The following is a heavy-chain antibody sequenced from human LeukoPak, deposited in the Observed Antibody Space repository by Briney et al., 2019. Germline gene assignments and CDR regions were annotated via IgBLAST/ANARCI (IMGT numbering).Heavy chain of an antibody. CDR3: AKVFRDGYNYPFDY. Sequence: PGGSLRLSCAASGFTFSNYAMNWVRQAPGKGLEWVSTIGSSGGSTYYADSVTGRFTIFRDNSKNTLYLQMNSLRAEDTAVYYCAKVFRDGYNYPFDYWGQGTLVTVSS. CDR1: GFTFSNYA. J-gene: IGHJ4*02. CDR2: IGSSGGST. V-gene: IGHV3-23*01. D-gene: IGHD5-24*01.